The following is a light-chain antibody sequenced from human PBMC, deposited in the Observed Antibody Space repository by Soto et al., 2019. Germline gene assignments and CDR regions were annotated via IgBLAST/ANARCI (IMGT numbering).Light chain of an antibody. V-gene: IGLV1-51*01. Sequence: QSVLTQPPSVSAAPGQRITISCSGSSSNVGTNSVSWYQQLPGTAPKLLIYDNNKRPPGIPDRFSGSKSGTSATLAITGLQPGDEADFYCGAWDSSLSVVLFGGGTQLIGL. CDR1: SSNVGTNS. CDR3: GAWDSSLSVVL. CDR2: DNN. J-gene: IGLJ7*01.